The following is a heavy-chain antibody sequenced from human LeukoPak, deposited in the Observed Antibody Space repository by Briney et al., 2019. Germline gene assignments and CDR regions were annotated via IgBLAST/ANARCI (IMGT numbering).Heavy chain of an antibody. J-gene: IGHJ4*02. CDR2: VNPSGGST. V-gene: IGHV1-46*01. D-gene: IGHD6-19*01. Sequence: ASVKVSCKASGYTFTSYYMHWVRQAPGQGLEWMGIVNPSGGSTSYAQKFQGRVTTTRDTSTSTVYMELSSLRSEDTAVYYCARDPSGYSSGWYYFDYWGQGTLVTVSS. CDR3: ARDPSGYSSGWYYFDY. CDR1: GYTFTSYY.